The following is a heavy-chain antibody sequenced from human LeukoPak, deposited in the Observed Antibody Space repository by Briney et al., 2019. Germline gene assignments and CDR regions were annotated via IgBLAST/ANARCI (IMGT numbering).Heavy chain of an antibody. J-gene: IGHJ3*02. CDR2: INPNSGGT. Sequence: ASVKVSCTASGYTFTGYYMHWVRQAPGQGLEWMGRINPNSGGTNYAQKFQGRVTMTRDTSISTAYMELSRLRSVDTAVYYCAGEDNSSGYRPFDIWGQGTMVTVPS. CDR1: GYTFTGYY. D-gene: IGHD3-22*01. CDR3: AGEDNSSGYRPFDI. V-gene: IGHV1-2*06.